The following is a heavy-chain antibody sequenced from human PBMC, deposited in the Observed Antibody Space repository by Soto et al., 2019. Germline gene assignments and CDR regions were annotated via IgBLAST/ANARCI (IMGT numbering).Heavy chain of an antibody. J-gene: IGHJ4*02. Sequence: GGSLRLSCAASGFTFSNAWMNWVRQAPGKGLEWVGRIKSKTDGGTTDYAAPVKGRFTISRDDSKNTLYLQMNSLKTEDTAVYYCTPAHYYDSSGPAGWGQGTLVTVSS. CDR1: GFTFSNAW. D-gene: IGHD3-22*01. CDR3: TPAHYYDSSGPAG. CDR2: IKSKTDGGTT. V-gene: IGHV3-15*07.